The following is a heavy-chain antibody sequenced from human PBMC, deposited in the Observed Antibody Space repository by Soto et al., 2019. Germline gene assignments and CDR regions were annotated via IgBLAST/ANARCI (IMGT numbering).Heavy chain of an antibody. J-gene: IGHJ6*02. V-gene: IGHV3-21*01. CDR1: GFTFSSYS. D-gene: IGHD6-25*01. Sequence: GGSLRLSCAASGFTFSSYSMNWVRQAPGKGLEWVSSISSSSSYIYYADSVKGRFTISRDNAKNSLYLQMNSLRAEDTAVYYCAREGVAAGGYYGMDVWGQGTTVTVSS. CDR3: AREGVAAGGYYGMDV. CDR2: ISSSSSYI.